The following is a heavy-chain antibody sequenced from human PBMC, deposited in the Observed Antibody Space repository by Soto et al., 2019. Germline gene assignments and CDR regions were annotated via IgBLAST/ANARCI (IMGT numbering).Heavy chain of an antibody. V-gene: IGHV3-7*01. CDR3: ATDLNWSGT. CDR1: GFTVSSNY. Sequence: GGSLRLSCAASGFTVSSNYMSWVRQAPGKGLEWVANIKPDGSQKYYVDSVRGRFTISRDNAKNSLSLQMNSLRAEDTALYYCATDLNWSGTWGQGTMVTVSS. J-gene: IGHJ3*01. CDR2: IKPDGSQK. D-gene: IGHD3-3*01.